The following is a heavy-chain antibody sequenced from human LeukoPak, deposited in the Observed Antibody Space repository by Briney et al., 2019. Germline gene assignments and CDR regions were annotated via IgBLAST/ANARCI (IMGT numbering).Heavy chain of an antibody. V-gene: IGHV3-48*03. J-gene: IGHJ5*02. Sequence: GGTLTLSCAASGFTFSSYTLNWVRQAPGKGLEWVSYISNSGSTMYYADPVRGRFTISRDNAKNSLYLQMNRLRAEDTTVYYCARDPYSGSEGWIDPWGQGTLVTVSS. CDR3: ARDPYSGSEGWIDP. CDR2: ISNSGSTM. D-gene: IGHD1-26*01. CDR1: GFTFSSYT.